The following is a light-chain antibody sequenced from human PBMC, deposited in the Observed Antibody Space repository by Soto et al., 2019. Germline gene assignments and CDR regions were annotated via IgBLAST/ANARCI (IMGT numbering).Light chain of an antibody. CDR1: QNINRS. Sequence: DIQMTQSPSTLSASVGDRVTITCRARQNINRSLAWYQQRPGKAPNLLIHKASTLEVGVPSRFSGSASGTEFTLTISSLQPDDFAVYFCQQYNVYPLSFGGGTKVEIK. V-gene: IGKV1-5*03. CDR2: KAS. CDR3: QQYNVYPLS. J-gene: IGKJ4*01.